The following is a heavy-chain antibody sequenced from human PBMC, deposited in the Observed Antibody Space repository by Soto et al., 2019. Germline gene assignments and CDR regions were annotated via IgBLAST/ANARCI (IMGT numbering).Heavy chain of an antibody. CDR3: AKRRGAGGHFDY. J-gene: IGHJ4*02. CDR2: VSIGGST. CDR1: GFTFSSYA. Sequence: GGSLRLSCAASGFTFSSYAMGWVRQGPGKGLEWVAVVSIGGSTHYADSVRGRFTISRDNSKNTLSLQMNSPTAEDTAVYFCAKRRGAGGHFDYWGQGALVTVSS. V-gene: IGHV3-23*01. D-gene: IGHD2-15*01.